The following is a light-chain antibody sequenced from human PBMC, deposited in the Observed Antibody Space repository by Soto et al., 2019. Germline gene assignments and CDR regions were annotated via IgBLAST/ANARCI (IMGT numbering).Light chain of an antibody. V-gene: IGLV1-44*01. J-gene: IGLJ3*02. CDR1: SSNIGGNA. Sequence: QSVLTQPPSVSGTPGQRVTISCSGSSSNIGGNAVNWYQQVPGTAPKLLIYSNSQRPSVVPDRFSGSKSGTSASLALSGLQSEDEADYCCAVWDDSLIAWVFGGGTKLTVL. CDR2: SNS. CDR3: AVWDDSLIAWV.